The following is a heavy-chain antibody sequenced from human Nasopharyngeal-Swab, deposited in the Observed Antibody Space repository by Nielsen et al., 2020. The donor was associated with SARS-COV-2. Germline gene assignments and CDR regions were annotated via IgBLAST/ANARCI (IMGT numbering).Heavy chain of an antibody. V-gene: IGHV4-34*01. J-gene: IGHJ6*03. CDR2: INHSGST. CDR3: ARGLSGIVPAPILGLGPYYYYYYMDV. Sequence: WIRQPPGKGPEWIAEINHSGSTNYNPSLKSRVTLSVDTSMNQVSLEVSSVTAAATAVYYCARGLSGIVPAPILGLGPYYYYYYMDVWGKGTTVTVSS. D-gene: IGHD2-2*01.